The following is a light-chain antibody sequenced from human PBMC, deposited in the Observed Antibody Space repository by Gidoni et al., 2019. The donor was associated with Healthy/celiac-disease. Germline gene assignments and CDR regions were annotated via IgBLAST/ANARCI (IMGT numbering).Light chain of an antibody. CDR1: QSVSSY. Sequence: EIVLTQFPATLSLSPGERATLSCRASQSVSSYLAWYQQKPGQAPRLLIYDASNRATGIPARFSGSGSGTDFTLTISSLEPEDFAVYYCQQGSNWPRTFGQGTKVEIK. CDR2: DAS. CDR3: QQGSNWPRT. J-gene: IGKJ1*01. V-gene: IGKV3-11*01.